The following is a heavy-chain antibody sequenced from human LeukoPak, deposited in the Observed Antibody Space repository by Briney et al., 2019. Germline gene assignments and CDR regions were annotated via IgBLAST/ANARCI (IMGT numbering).Heavy chain of an antibody. CDR2: IRNDGRNK. CDR1: GFTFSSYG. CDR3: ATLSPRYSYGYRVDY. J-gene: IGHJ4*02. Sequence: PGGSLRLSCGAPGFTFSSYGMHWVRQAPGKGLEWVAFIRNDGRNKYYADSVKGRFTISRDNSKNTLYLQMNSLRAEDTAVYYCATLSPRYSYGYRVDYWGQGTLVTVSS. V-gene: IGHV3-30*02. D-gene: IGHD5-18*01.